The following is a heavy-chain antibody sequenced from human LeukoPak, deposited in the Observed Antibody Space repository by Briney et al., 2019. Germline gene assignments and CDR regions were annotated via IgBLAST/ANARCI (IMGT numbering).Heavy chain of an antibody. Sequence: GGSLRLSCAASGFTFSSYSMNWVRQAPGKGLEWVSSISSSSSYIYYADSVKGRFTISRDNAKNSLYLQMNSLRAEDTAVYYCARLCLRDPGFDYWGQGTLVTVSS. J-gene: IGHJ4*02. CDR1: GFTFSSYS. CDR3: ARLCLRDPGFDY. V-gene: IGHV3-21*01. CDR2: ISSSSSYI.